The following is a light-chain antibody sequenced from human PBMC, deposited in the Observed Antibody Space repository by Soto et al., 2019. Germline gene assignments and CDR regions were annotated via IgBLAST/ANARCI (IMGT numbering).Light chain of an antibody. CDR3: QQYRSWPRT. J-gene: IGKJ1*01. V-gene: IGKV1-5*01. Sequence: DIQMTQSPSTLSASVGDRVTVTCRASQTIGSWLAWYQQKPGRAPKLLIFDASSLESGVPSRFSGNGSGTEFTLTISGLQPDDFASYYCQQYRSWPRTFGQGTKVEIK. CDR1: QTIGSW. CDR2: DAS.